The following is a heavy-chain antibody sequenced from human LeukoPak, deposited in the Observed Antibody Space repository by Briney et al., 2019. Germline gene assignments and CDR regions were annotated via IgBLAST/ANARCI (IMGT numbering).Heavy chain of an antibody. CDR2: IDHSGST. Sequence: PSETLSLTCSVSGGLISSSGNFYWGWIRQPPGKGLEWIGEIDHSGSTNYNPSLKSRVTISVDTSKNQFSLKLSSVTAADTAVYYCARALVIAARYNYYYYGMDVWGQGTTVTVSS. CDR1: GGLISSSGNFY. D-gene: IGHD6-6*01. J-gene: IGHJ6*02. V-gene: IGHV4-39*07. CDR3: ARALVIAARYNYYYYGMDV.